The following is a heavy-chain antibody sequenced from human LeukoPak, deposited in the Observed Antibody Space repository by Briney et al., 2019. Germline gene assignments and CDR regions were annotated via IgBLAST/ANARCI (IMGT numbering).Heavy chain of an antibody. J-gene: IGHJ6*02. D-gene: IGHD3-22*01. CDR1: GYTFTGYY. CDR2: INPNSGGT. V-gene: IGHV1-2*02. Sequence: GASVKVSCKASGYTFTGYYMHWVRQAPGQGLEWMGWINPNSGGTNYAQKFQGRVTMTRDTSISTAYMELSRLRSDDTAVYYCARDWSYYYDSSGYPHYYGMDVWGQGTTVTVSS. CDR3: ARDWSYYYDSSGYPHYYGMDV.